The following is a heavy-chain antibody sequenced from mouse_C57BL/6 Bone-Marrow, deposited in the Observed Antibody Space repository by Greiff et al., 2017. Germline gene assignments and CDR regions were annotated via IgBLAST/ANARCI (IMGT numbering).Heavy chain of an antibody. V-gene: IGHV1-59*01. J-gene: IGHJ1*03. CDR3: AREEWYFDV. CDR2: IDPSDSYT. Sequence: QVQLQQPGAELVRPGTSVKLSCKASGYTFTSYWMHWVKQRPGQGLEWIGVIDPSDSYTNYNQKFKGKATLTVDTSSSTAYMQLSSLTSEDSAVYYGAREEWYFDVWGRGTTVTVSS. CDR1: GYTFTSYW.